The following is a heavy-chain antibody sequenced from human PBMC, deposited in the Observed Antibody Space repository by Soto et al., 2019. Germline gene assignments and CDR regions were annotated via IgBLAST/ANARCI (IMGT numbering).Heavy chain of an antibody. D-gene: IGHD2-8*01. V-gene: IGHV3-9*01. CDR3: AKDVRDLWWGGGYFEN. CDR2: ISWNSGTT. Sequence: EVQLVESGGDLVQPGRSLRLSCAASGFTFDNYAMHWVRQVPGKAPEWVSGISWNSGTTGYADSVKGRVTISRDSARNSLYLQMNSLRPEDTALYYCAKDVRDLWWGGGYFENWGQGTPVTVSS. CDR1: GFTFDNYA. J-gene: IGHJ4*02.